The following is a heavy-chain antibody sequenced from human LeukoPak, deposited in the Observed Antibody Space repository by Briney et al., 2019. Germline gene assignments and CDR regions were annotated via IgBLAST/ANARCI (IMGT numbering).Heavy chain of an antibody. D-gene: IGHD3-3*01. CDR3: AKLNPDFADSVIRL. V-gene: IGHV3-23*01. Sequence: GGSLRLSCAASGFSFSSYAMSWVRQAPGKGLERVSAISSSGVDTYYADSVKGRFTISRDNSRKTLYLQVTSLRAEDTAIYYCAKLNPDFADSVIRLWGQGTLLTVSS. CDR1: GFSFSSYA. J-gene: IGHJ1*01. CDR2: ISSSGVDT.